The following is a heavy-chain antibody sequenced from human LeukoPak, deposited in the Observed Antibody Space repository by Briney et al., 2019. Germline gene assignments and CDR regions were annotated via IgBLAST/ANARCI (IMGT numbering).Heavy chain of an antibody. D-gene: IGHD2-8*01. V-gene: IGHV1-8*01. Sequence: ASVKVSCKASGHTFTSHDINWVRQATGLGLEWLGWMSPKSGNTGYAQKFQGRVTMTRDTSISAAYMELSSLRFDDTAVYFCTREKDCADGICYEDWGQGTLVTVSS. CDR2: MSPKSGNT. J-gene: IGHJ4*02. CDR1: GHTFTSHD. CDR3: TREKDCADGICYED.